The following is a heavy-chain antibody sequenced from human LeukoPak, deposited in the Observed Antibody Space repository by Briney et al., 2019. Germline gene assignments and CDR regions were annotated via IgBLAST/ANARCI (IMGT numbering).Heavy chain of an antibody. J-gene: IGHJ4*02. D-gene: IGHD1-7*01. CDR3: ARDRGLELRYYFDY. Sequence: GRSLRLSCAASGFTFSSYSMNWVRQAPGKGLEWVAVISYDGSNKYYADSVKGRFTISRDNSKNTLYLQMNSLRAEDTAVYYCARDRGLELRYYFDYWGQGTLVTVSS. CDR2: ISYDGSNK. CDR1: GFTFSSYS. V-gene: IGHV3-30*03.